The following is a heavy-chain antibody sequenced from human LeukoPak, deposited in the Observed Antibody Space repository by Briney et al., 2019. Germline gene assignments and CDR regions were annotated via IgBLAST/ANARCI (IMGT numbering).Heavy chain of an antibody. CDR1: GFTLSNYA. D-gene: IGHD6-6*01. Sequence: GGSLRLSCAASGFTLSNYAMSWVRQAPGKGLQWVSGISSSGGSTYQVDSVKGRFTISRDNSKNTLYLQMNSLRAEDTAVYYCARSCRPYYFDYWGQGTLVTVSS. J-gene: IGHJ4*02. CDR3: ARSCRPYYFDY. CDR2: ISSSGGST. V-gene: IGHV3-23*01.